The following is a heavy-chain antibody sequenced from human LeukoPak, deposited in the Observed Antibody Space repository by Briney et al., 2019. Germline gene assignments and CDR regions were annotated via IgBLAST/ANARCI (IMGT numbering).Heavy chain of an antibody. J-gene: IGHJ4*02. Sequence: GGSLRLSCAASGLTFDDYAMHWVRQAPGKGLEWVSGISWNSGSIGYADSVKGRFTISRDNSKNTLYLQMNSLRAEDTAVYYCAKGIYYYDSSGYYDYWGQGTLVTVSS. CDR3: AKGIYYYDSSGYYDY. CDR2: ISWNSGSI. V-gene: IGHV3-9*01. D-gene: IGHD3-22*01. CDR1: GLTFDDYA.